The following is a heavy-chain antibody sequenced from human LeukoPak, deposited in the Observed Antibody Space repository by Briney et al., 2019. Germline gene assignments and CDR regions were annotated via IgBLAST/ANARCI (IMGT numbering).Heavy chain of an antibody. D-gene: IGHD3-22*01. CDR2: IYSSGTA. CDR1: GGSIGGSYY. V-gene: IGHV4-4*07. Sequence: SETLSLTCTVSGGSIGGSYYWNWIRQPAGKGLEWTGRIYSSGTANYNPSLKSRVTISVDTSKNQFSLKLTSVTAADTAIYYCARIIYYYETGGFRDYFDSWGQGTLVTVSS. CDR3: ARIIYYYETGGFRDYFDS. J-gene: IGHJ4*02.